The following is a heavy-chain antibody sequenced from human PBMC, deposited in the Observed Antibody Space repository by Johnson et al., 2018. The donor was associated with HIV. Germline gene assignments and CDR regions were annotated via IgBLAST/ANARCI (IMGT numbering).Heavy chain of an antibody. V-gene: IGHV3-53*01. CDR3: TREVYRMTAFDI. D-gene: IGHD2/OR15-2a*01. CDR1: GFTFRNYW. Sequence: VQLVESGGGLIQPGGSLRLSCAASGFTFRNYWMNWVRQAPGKGLEWVSVIYSGGSTYYADFVKGRFTISRDDSKSIAYLQMNSLKNEDTAVYYCTREVYRMTAFDIWGQGTMVTVSS. J-gene: IGHJ3*02. CDR2: IYSGGST.